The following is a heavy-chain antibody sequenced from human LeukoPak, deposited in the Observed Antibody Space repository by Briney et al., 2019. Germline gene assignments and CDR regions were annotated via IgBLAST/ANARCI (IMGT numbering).Heavy chain of an antibody. CDR2: ISSSSSFI. V-gene: IGHV3-21*01. D-gene: IGHD6-19*01. CDR3: ARDSSPYSSGAGDVDY. CDR1: GFTFSTYS. J-gene: IGHJ4*02. Sequence: GGSLRLSCAASGFTFSTYSMNWVRQAPGKGLEWVSSISSSSSFIYYADSVKGRFTISRDNAKNSLYLQMNSLRAEDTAMYYCARDSSPYSSGAGDVDYWGQGTLVTVSS.